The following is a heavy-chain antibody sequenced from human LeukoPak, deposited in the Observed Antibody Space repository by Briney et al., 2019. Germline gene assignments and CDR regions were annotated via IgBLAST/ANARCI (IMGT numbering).Heavy chain of an antibody. J-gene: IGHJ4*02. V-gene: IGHV4-59*01. CDR2: IYYIGST. CDR1: GGSISSYY. Sequence: PSETLSLTCTVSGGSISSYYWSWIRQPPRKGLEWIGYIYYIGSTHYNPSLTSRATISVDTSKNQFSRKLSSVTAADTAVYYCARAQFVEYYFDYWGQGTLVTVSS. D-gene: IGHD2/OR15-2a*01. CDR3: ARAQFVEYYFDY.